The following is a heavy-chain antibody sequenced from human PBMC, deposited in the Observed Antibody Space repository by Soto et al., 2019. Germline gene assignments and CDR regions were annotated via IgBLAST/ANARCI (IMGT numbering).Heavy chain of an antibody. CDR3: ARVRTGGSGSYYIPGSYYYYSMDV. CDR2: IIPIFGPA. D-gene: IGHD3-10*01. V-gene: IGHV1-69*13. CDR1: GGTFSRHA. J-gene: IGHJ6*02. Sequence: ASEKVSCKDSGGTFSRHAICFVRQDPGQRLEWMGGIIPIFGPANYAQKFQRKDTITADESTSTAYMELSSLRSEDTAVYYCARVRTGGSGSYYIPGSYYYYSMDVWGQGTTVTVSS.